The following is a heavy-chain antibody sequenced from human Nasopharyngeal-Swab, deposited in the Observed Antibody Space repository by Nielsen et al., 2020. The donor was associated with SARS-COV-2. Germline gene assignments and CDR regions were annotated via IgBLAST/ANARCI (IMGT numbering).Heavy chain of an antibody. CDR3: TTDYYFDY. D-gene: IGHD4/OR15-4a*01. V-gene: IGHV3-73*01. CDR2: IGDKAHNYAT. J-gene: IGHJ4*02. CDR1: GFIFSGSA. Sequence: GGSLRLSCAASGFIFSGSAMHWVRQASGKGLEWVGRIGDKAHNYATTYAASVKGRFTIFRDDSKNTAFLQMDSLNTEDTALYYCTTDYYFDYWGQGTLVSVSS.